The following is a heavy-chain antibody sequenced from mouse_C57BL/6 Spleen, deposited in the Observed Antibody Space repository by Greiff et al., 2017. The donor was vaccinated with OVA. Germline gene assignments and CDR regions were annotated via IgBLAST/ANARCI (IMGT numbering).Heavy chain of an antibody. V-gene: IGHV5-6*01. Sequence: EVNVVESGGDLVKPGGSLKLSCAASGFTFSSYGMSWVRQTPDKRLEWVATISSGGSYTYYPDSVKGRFTISRDNAKNTLYLQMSSLKSEDTAMYYCARLYYGSRWYFDVWGTGTTVTVSS. J-gene: IGHJ1*03. CDR3: ARLYYGSRWYFDV. CDR2: ISSGGSYT. D-gene: IGHD1-1*01. CDR1: GFTFSSYG.